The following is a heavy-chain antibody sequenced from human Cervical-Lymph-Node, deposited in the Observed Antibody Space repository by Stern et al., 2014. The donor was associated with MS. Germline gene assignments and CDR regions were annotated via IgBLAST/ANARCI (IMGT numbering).Heavy chain of an antibody. Sequence: EVQLVQSGGGLVQPGGSLRLSCVASGFTFNTRAMTWVRQAPGKGLGRVSIISGGSVSIYYADSVKGRFTISRDTSKNTLYLQMNSLRAEDTAVYYCAKDVTVGATSDAAFDVWGQGTMVTVSS. CDR3: AKDVTVGATSDAAFDV. V-gene: IGHV3-23*04. CDR1: GFTFNTRA. D-gene: IGHD1-26*01. J-gene: IGHJ3*01. CDR2: ISGGSVSI.